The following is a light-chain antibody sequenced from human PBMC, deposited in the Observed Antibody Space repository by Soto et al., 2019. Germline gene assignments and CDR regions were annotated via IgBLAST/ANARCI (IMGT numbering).Light chain of an antibody. Sequence: DIQMTQSPSSLSAFVGDSVTMSCRASQGIHNFLAWYQHKPGKAPKLLIFGASTLHSGVPSRFSGSGSGTDFTLTITSLQSEDFAVYYCQHYVTWPLTFGGGTKVESK. V-gene: IGKV1-27*01. J-gene: IGKJ4*01. CDR3: QHYVTWPLT. CDR1: QGIHNF. CDR2: GAS.